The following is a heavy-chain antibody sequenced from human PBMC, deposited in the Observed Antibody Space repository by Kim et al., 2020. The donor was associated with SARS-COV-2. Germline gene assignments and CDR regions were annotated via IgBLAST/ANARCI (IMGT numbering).Heavy chain of an antibody. D-gene: IGHD3-22*01. Sequence: GGSLRLSCAASGFAFTNYAVTWVRQAPGKGLEWVSSISGNGGRTHYVDSAKGRLTISRDNSKNTVFLQMNGLRADDTALYYCAKEYYDSGDYYSRGAFDVWGQGTMVTVSS. CDR3: AKEYYDSGDYYSRGAFDV. CDR1: GFAFTNYA. J-gene: IGHJ3*01. CDR2: ISGNGGRT. V-gene: IGHV3-23*01.